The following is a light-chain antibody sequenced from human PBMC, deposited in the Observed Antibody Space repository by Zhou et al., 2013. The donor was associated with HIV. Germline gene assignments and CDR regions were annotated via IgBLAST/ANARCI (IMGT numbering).Light chain of an antibody. Sequence: DIQMTQSPSTLSASVGDRVTITCRASQSINTWLAWYQQKPGKAPKLLIYAASSLQSGVPSRFSGSGSGTDFTLTISSLQPEDFATYYCQQSSSFPFTFGPGTKVDV. CDR1: QSINTW. V-gene: IGKV1-39*01. J-gene: IGKJ3*01. CDR2: AAS. CDR3: QQSSSFPFT.